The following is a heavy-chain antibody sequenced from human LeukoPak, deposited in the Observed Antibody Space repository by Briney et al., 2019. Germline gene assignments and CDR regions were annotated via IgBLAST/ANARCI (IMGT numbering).Heavy chain of an antibody. J-gene: IGHJ4*02. D-gene: IGHD3-3*01. CDR3: AKGRTIFGVVSLV. Sequence: PGGSLRLSCAASGFTFSSYAMSWVRQAPGKGLEWVSAISGSGGSTYYADSVKGRFTIYRDNSKNTLYLQMNSLRAADTAVYYCAKGRTIFGVVSLVWGQGTLVTVSS. CDR1: GFTFSSYA. CDR2: ISGSGGST. V-gene: IGHV3-23*01.